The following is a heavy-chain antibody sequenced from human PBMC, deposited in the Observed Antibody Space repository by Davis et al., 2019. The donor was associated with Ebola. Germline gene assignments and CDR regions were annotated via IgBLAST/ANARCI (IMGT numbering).Heavy chain of an antibody. CDR1: GFIFRTYG. D-gene: IGHD3-10*01. CDR3: AKDERWDYYSSGHYYYAMNV. J-gene: IGHJ6*04. V-gene: IGHV3-30*18. Sequence: GESLKISCAASGFIFRTYGMHWVRQAPGKGLEWVAVVSYDGNTEYYADSVKGRFTISRDNSKNTLFLQVNSLRPEDTAVYYCAKDERWDYYSSGHYYYAMNVWGKGTTVTVSS. CDR2: VSYDGNTE.